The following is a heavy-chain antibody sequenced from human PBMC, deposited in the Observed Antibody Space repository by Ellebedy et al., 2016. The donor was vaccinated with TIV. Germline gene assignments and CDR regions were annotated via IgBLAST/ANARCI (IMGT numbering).Heavy chain of an antibody. CDR1: GFTFSSSW. J-gene: IGHJ5*02. D-gene: IGHD2-15*01. CDR2: INSDGSRS. V-gene: IGHV3-74*01. CDR3: ATLTLAGPDR. Sequence: GESLKISCAASGFTFSSSWMHWVRQAPGKGLVWVSYINSDGSRSNYADSVKGRFTISRNNDKNTLYLQLNSLRAEDTAVYYCATLTLAGPDRWGQGTLVTVSS.